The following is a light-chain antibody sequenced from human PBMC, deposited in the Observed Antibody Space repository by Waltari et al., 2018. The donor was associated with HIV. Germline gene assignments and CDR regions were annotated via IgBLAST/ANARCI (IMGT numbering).Light chain of an antibody. J-gene: IGKJ2*01. Sequence: DIVMTQSPRSLSVTPGEPASISCRSNQTLLHSNGYNYLDWYLQRPGQSPHLLIYLGSNRASGGPDRFSGSGSGTEFTLKISRVEAEDVGVYYCMQSLQTPYTFGQGAKLEIK. CDR2: LGS. CDR3: MQSLQTPYT. CDR1: QTLLHSNGYNY. V-gene: IGKV2-28*01.